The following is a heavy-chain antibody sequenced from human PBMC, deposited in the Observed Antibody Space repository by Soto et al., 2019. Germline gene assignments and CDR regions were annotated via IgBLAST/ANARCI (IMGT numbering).Heavy chain of an antibody. CDR1: GYTFTSYG. D-gene: IGHD4-17*01. CDR3: ARALKNYGDYLPGWFDP. Sequence: QVQLVQSGAEVKKPGASVKVSCKASGYTFTSYGISRVRQAPGQGLEWMGWISAYNGNTNYAQKLQGRVTMTTDTSTSTAYMELRSLRSDDTAVYYCARALKNYGDYLPGWFDPWGQGTLVTVSS. CDR2: ISAYNGNT. J-gene: IGHJ5*02. V-gene: IGHV1-18*04.